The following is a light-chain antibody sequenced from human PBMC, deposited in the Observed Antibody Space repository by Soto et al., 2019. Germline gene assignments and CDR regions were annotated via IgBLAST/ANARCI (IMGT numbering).Light chain of an antibody. CDR3: CSWAGSNTFYF. V-gene: IGLV2-23*02. CDR2: EVS. J-gene: IGLJ1*01. CDR1: SSDVGSYNL. Sequence: QSVLTQPASVSGSPGQSITISCTGTSSDVGSYNLVSWYQQLPGKAPKLIIYEVSRRPSGVSNRFSGSKSGNTASLTISGLQAEDEADYYFCSWAGSNTFYFFGTGTKVTVL.